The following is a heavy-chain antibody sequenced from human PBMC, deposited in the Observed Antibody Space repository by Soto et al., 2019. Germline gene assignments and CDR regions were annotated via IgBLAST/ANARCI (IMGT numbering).Heavy chain of an antibody. V-gene: IGHV4-39*01. CDR3: ARISVASRYIDV. J-gene: IGHJ6*03. Sequence: QLQLEESGPGLVKPSETLSLTCTVSGGSISSSSYYWGWIRQSPGKGLGWIGSFYYCGSTYYSPSLKSRVTVSGDTSKKQISLRLSSVTAADTAVYYCARISVASRYIDVWGKGSTVTVSS. D-gene: IGHD5-12*01. CDR2: FYYCGST. CDR1: GGSISSSSYY.